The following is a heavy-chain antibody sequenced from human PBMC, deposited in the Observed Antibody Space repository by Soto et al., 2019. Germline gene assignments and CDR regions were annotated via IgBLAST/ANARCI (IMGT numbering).Heavy chain of an antibody. V-gene: IGHV1-2*02. Sequence: EASVKVSCKASGYTFTGYYMHWVRQAPGQGLEWMGWINPNSGGTNYAQKFQGRVTMTRDTSISTAYMELSRLRSDDTAVYYCARDPTYYYDSSGYYYPNWFDPWGQGTLVTVSS. CDR1: GYTFTGYY. CDR2: INPNSGGT. J-gene: IGHJ5*02. CDR3: ARDPTYYYDSSGYYYPNWFDP. D-gene: IGHD3-22*01.